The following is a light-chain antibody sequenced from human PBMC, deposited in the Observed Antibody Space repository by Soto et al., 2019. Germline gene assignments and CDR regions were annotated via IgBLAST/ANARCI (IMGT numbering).Light chain of an antibody. CDR1: QSVSSN. CDR3: QQYNNRPPWT. V-gene: IGKV3-15*01. Sequence: EIVMTQSPAILSVSPGERATLSCRASQSVSSNLAWYQQKPGQAPRLLIYRASTRATGIPARFSGSGSGTEFTLTISSLQSEDFAFYYCQQYNNRPPWTFGQGTKVEIK. J-gene: IGKJ1*01. CDR2: RAS.